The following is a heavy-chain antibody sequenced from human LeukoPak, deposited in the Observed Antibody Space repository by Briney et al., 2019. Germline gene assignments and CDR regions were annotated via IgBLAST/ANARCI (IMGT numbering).Heavy chain of an antibody. D-gene: IGHD6-13*01. CDR3: ARDRSIAAAGPLGY. V-gene: IGHV3-7*01. Sequence: GGSLRLSCVASGFSFSSYWVGWVRQAPGKGLEYVANIKQDGSEKYYVDSLKGRFTISRDNAKNSLYLQMNSLRAEDTAVYYCARDRSIAAAGPLGYWGQGTLVTVSS. J-gene: IGHJ4*02. CDR2: IKQDGSEK. CDR1: GFSFSSYW.